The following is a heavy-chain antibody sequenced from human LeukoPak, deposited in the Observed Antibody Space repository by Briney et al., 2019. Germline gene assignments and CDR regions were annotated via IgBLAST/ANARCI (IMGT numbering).Heavy chain of an antibody. D-gene: IGHD2-15*01. CDR2: MNTKSGNT. J-gene: IGHJ4*02. CDR3: ARVDGSPDY. CDR1: GYTFTRYD. V-gene: IGHV1-8*03. Sequence: ASVKVSCKASGYTFTRYDINWVRQATGQGLEWMGWMNTKSGNTGHAQKFQGRVTITRDTSINTVYMELSSLRSEDTAVYFCARVDGSPDYWGQGTLVTVSS.